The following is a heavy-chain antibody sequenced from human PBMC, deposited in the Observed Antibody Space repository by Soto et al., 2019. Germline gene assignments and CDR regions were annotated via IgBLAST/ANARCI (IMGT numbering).Heavy chain of an antibody. J-gene: IGHJ4*02. CDR1: GFTFCSFW. D-gene: IGHD3-10*01. CDR2: INTNGSST. Sequence: EVQLVESGGGLVQPGGSLRLSCAASGFTFCSFWLHWFRQAPGEGLVWVSRINTNGSSTSYADSVKGRFTISRDNAKNTLYLQMNSLRVEDTAMYYCAKRGVDTFGLSYWGQGTLVTVSS. V-gene: IGHV3-74*01. CDR3: AKRGVDTFGLSY.